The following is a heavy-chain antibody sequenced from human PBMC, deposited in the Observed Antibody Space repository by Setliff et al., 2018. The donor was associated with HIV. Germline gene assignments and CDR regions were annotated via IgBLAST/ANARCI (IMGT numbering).Heavy chain of an antibody. Sequence: ASVKVSCKASGYSFTAYQMHWLRQAPGQGLEWMGRINRDNGGIDYAQKFQGRVTVTRDTSISTAYMDLSRLKSDDTAVYYCARGGIAARPYYFDYWGQGTLVTVSS. CDR3: ARGGIAARPYYFDY. CDR1: GYSFTAYQ. V-gene: IGHV1-2*06. CDR2: INRDNGGI. D-gene: IGHD6-6*01. J-gene: IGHJ4*02.